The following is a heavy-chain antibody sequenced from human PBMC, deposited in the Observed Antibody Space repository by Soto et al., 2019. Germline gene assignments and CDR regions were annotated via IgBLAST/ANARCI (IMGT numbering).Heavy chain of an antibody. CDR1: GFTVSSNY. Sequence: EVQLVETGGGLIQPGGSLRLSCAASGFTVSSNYMSWVRQAPGKGLEWVSVIYSGGSTYYADSVKGRFTISRDNSKNTLYLQMNSRRAEDTAVYYGARVGSLTNGREEPTYYYYYYYGMDVWGQGTTVTGSS. D-gene: IGHD3-9*01. CDR3: ARVGSLTNGREEPTYYYYYYYGMDV. V-gene: IGHV3-53*02. CDR2: IYSGGST. J-gene: IGHJ6*02.